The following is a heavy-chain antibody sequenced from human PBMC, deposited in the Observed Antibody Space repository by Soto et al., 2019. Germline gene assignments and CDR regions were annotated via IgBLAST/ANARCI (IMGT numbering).Heavy chain of an antibody. J-gene: IGHJ6*02. CDR3: ARDRNDDILTGYSTRPMDV. D-gene: IGHD3-9*01. Sequence: PVGSLRLSCAASGFTFSSYSMNWVRQAPGKGLEWVSSISSSSSYIYYADSVKGRFTISRDNAKNSLYLQMNSLRAEDTAVYYCARDRNDDILTGYSTRPMDVWGQGTTVTVSS. CDR2: ISSSSSYI. CDR1: GFTFSSYS. V-gene: IGHV3-21*01.